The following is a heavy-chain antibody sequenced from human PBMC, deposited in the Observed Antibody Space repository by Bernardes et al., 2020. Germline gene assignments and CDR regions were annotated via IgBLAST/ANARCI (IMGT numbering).Heavy chain of an antibody. CDR1: GFNFSTYA. Sequence: VEPLFLSCAASGFNFSTYALNWVRQAPGPGLEWVSAISGSDSNTYYADSVKGRFTISRDNSRNTLFLQMNSLRAGDTAVYFCAKDKCSNWNCRGRPFDIWDKGTLVIVTP. CDR3: AKDKCSNWNCRGRPFDI. J-gene: IGHJ3*02. D-gene: IGHD1-7*01. CDR2: ISGSDSNT. V-gene: IGHV3-23*01.